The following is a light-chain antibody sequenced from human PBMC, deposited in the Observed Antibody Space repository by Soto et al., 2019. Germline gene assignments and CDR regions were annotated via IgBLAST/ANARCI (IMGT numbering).Light chain of an antibody. CDR2: LNSDGSH. CDR3: QTWVTGIHI. CDR1: SGHSNYA. V-gene: IGLV4-69*01. J-gene: IGLJ2*01. Sequence: QSVLTQSPSASASLGASVKLTCTLSSGHSNYAIAWHQQQPEKSPRFLMKLNSDGSHSKGDGIPDRFSGSSSGAERYLTISTLQSEDEADYYCQTWVTGIHIFGGGTKLTVL.